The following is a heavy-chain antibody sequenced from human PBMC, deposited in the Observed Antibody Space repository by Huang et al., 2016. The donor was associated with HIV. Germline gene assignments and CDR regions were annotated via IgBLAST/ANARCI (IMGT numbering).Heavy chain of an antibody. D-gene: IGHD3-10*01. J-gene: IGHJ6*03. Sequence: QLLLQESGPGLVKPSEALALTCAVSGGSIRSSDYHWGWIRQPPGKGLEWIGSIYYKGSTHYSPSHKRRVTIAVDTSKNRFFLNLTSMTAADTAVYYCARHREGPVAYYSGWGSHLNYMDVWGRGRTVVVSS. CDR2: IYYKGST. V-gene: IGHV4-39*01. CDR3: ARHREGPVAYYSGWGSHLNYMDV. CDR1: GGSIRSSDYH.